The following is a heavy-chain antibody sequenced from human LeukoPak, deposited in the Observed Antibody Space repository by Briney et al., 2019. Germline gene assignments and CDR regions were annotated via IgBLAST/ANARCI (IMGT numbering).Heavy chain of an antibody. Sequence: GGSLRLSCVASGFTVSSNYMSWVRQAPGKGLEWVSVIYSGSSTYYAESVKGRFTISRNTSKNTLYLQMNSLKTEDTAVYYCATESVDLFDYWGQGTLVTVSS. J-gene: IGHJ4*02. D-gene: IGHD4-23*01. CDR1: GFTVSSNY. CDR2: IYSGSST. V-gene: IGHV3-53*01. CDR3: ATESVDLFDY.